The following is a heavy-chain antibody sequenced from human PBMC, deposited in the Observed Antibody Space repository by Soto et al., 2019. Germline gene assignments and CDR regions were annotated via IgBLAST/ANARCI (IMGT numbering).Heavy chain of an antibody. CDR1: GFTFSSYG. J-gene: IGHJ6*02. Sequence: EVQLVESGGGLMQPGGSLRLSCAASGFTFSSYGMDWVRQAPGKGLEWVSYISSSSSTIYYADSVKGRFTISRDNAKNSLYLQMNSLRDEDTAVYYWARDMGLRMAGALHYGGRDVWGQGTTVTVSS. D-gene: IGHD2-8*01. CDR2: ISSSSSTI. CDR3: ARDMGLRMAGALHYGGRDV. V-gene: IGHV3-48*02.